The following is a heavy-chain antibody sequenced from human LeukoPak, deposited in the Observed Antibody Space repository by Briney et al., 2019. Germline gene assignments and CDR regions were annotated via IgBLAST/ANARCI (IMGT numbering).Heavy chain of an antibody. CDR2: ISAYNGNT. CDR3: ARDGQTFRSGSYSDPFDY. Sequence: ASVKVSCKASGYTFTSYGISWVRQAPGQGLEWMGWISAYNGNTNYAQKLQGRVTMTTDTSTSTAYRELRSLRSDDTAVYYCARDGQTFRSGSYSDPFDYWGQGTLVTVSS. D-gene: IGHD1-26*01. CDR1: GYTFTSYG. J-gene: IGHJ4*02. V-gene: IGHV1-18*01.